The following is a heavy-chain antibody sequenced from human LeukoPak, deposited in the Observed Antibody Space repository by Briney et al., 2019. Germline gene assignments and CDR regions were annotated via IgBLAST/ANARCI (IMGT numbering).Heavy chain of an antibody. CDR1: GFTFSSYS. CDR3: AKDLYDSSGYFY. V-gene: IGHV3-21*04. D-gene: IGHD3-22*01. CDR2: ISSSSSYI. J-gene: IGHJ4*02. Sequence: GGSLRLSCAASGFTFSSYSMNWVRQAPGKGLEWVSSISSSSSYIYYADSVKGRFTISRDNAKSTLYLQMNSLRAEDTAVYYCAKDLYDSSGYFYWGQGTLVTVSS.